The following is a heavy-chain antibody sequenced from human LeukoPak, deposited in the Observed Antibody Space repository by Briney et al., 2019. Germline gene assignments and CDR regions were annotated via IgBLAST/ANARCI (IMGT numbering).Heavy chain of an antibody. D-gene: IGHD6-19*01. J-gene: IGHJ4*02. CDR2: IRYDGSNK. Sequence: GGSLRLSCAASGFTFSSYGMHWVRQAPGKGLEWVAFIRYDGSNKYYADSVKGRFTISRDNSKNTLYLQMNSLRAEDTAVYYCAKVEGSRAGQPRERYSSGWYDYWGQGTLVTVSS. CDR3: AKVEGSRAGQPRERYSSGWYDY. CDR1: GFTFSSYG. V-gene: IGHV3-30*02.